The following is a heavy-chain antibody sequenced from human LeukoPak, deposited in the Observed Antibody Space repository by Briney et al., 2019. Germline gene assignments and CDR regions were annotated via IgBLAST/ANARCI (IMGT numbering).Heavy chain of an antibody. V-gene: IGHV3-21*01. J-gene: IGHJ4*02. Sequence: PGGSLRLSCSASGFTFSDYDMNWVRQAPGKGLEWVSSISYLSSHVYYGDSVKGRFSIFRDNAKNSLYLQMNSLGAEDTAIYYCGRAFPPLRTSSAGDLWGQGILVTVSS. CDR2: ISYLSSHV. CDR3: GRAFPPLRTSSAGDL. D-gene: IGHD3-16*01. CDR1: GFTFSDYD.